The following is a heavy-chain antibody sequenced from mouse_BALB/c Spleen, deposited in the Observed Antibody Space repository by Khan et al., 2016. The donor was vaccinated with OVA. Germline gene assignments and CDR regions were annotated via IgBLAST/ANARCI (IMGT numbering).Heavy chain of an antibody. V-gene: IGHV5-6*01. CDR3: TRLAYYYDSEGFAY. CDR1: GFTFSTYG. J-gene: IGHJ3*01. CDR2: VSTGGSYT. D-gene: IGHD1-1*01. Sequence: EVKLVESGGDLVKPGGSLKLSCAASGFTFSTYGMSWVRQAPDKRLEWVATVSTGGSYTYYPDSVTGRFTISRDNAKNTLYLQMSGLRSEDTAMFYCTRLAYYYDSEGFAYWGQGTLVTVSA.